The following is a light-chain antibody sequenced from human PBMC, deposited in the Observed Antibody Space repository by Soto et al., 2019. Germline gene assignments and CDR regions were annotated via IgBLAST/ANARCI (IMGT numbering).Light chain of an antibody. CDR2: SNN. CDR3: AAWDDSLTAGV. Sequence: QAVVTQPPSASGTPGQRVTISCSGTRSNIGSNVVHWYQQLPGTAPKLLIYSNNQRPSGVSDRFSGSKSGTSASLAISGLQSEDEADYYCAAWDDSLTAGVFGGGTKVTVL. V-gene: IGLV1-44*01. CDR1: RSNIGSNV. J-gene: IGLJ2*01.